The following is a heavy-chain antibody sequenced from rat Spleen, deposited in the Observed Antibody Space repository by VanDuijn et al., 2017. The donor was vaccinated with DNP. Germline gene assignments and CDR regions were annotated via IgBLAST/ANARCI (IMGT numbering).Heavy chain of an antibody. CDR3: VRWNSGHFDY. Sequence: EVQLVETGGGLVQPGRSLKLSCAASRFTFSDYNMAWVRQAPKKGLEWVATISHDGSSTNYRDSVKGRFTISRDNAKSTLYLQMNTLRSEDMATYYCVRWNSGHFDYWGQGVMVTVSS. J-gene: IGHJ2*01. V-gene: IGHV5-7*01. D-gene: IGHD4-3*01. CDR1: RFTFSDYN. CDR2: ISHDGSST.